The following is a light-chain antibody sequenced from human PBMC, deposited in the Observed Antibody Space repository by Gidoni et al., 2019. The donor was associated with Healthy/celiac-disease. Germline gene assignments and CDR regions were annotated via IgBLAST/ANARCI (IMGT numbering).Light chain of an antibody. Sequence: QSALTQPASVSGSPGQSITISCTGTSSDVGGYNYVFWYQQHPGKAPKLMIYEVSNRPSGVSNRFSGSKSGNTASLTISGLQAEDEADYYCSSYTYSSTLGVFGTGTKVTVL. CDR3: SSYTYSSTLGV. CDR1: SSDVGGYNY. J-gene: IGLJ1*01. CDR2: EVS. V-gene: IGLV2-14*01.